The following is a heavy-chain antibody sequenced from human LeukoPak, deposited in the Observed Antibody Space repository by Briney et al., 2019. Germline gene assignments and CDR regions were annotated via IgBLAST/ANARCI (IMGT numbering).Heavy chain of an antibody. CDR3: AKDRIDYCSSTSCYTSPRYFDY. D-gene: IGHD2-2*02. V-gene: IGHV3-23*01. CDR2: ISGGGGST. CDR1: GFTFSSYA. Sequence: GGSLRLSCAASGFTFSSYAMSWVRQAPGKGLEWVSAISGGGGSTYYANSVKGRFTISRDNSKNTLYLQMNSLRAEDTAVYYCAKDRIDYCSSTSCYTSPRYFDYWGQGTLVTVSS. J-gene: IGHJ4*02.